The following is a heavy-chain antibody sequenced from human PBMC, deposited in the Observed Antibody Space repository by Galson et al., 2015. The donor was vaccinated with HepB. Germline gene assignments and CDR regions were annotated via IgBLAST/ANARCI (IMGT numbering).Heavy chain of an antibody. V-gene: IGHV2-5*01. CDR3: ALSRELGINFDH. Sequence: PALVKPTQTLTLACTFSGFSLSSSGVGVGWIRQPPGKALEWLALIFWNDDKRYSRSLKKRLTITKDSSKNQVVLIMTNMDPVDTGTYYCALSRELGINFDHWGQGTLVTVSS. CDR1: GFSLSSSGVG. D-gene: IGHD3-16*01. CDR2: IFWNDDK. J-gene: IGHJ4*02.